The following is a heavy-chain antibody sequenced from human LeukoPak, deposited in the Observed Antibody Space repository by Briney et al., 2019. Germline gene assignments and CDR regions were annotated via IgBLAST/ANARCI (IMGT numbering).Heavy chain of an antibody. CDR3: ARGQIPYYGSGRTGLGY. J-gene: IGHJ4*02. D-gene: IGHD3-10*01. Sequence: SETLSLTCAVYGGSFSGYYWSWIRQPPGKGLEWIGEINHSGSTNYNPSLKSRVTISVDTSKNQFSPKLSSVTAADTAVYYCARGQIPYYGSGRTGLGYWGQGTLVTVSS. CDR2: INHSGST. V-gene: IGHV4-34*01. CDR1: GGSFSGYY.